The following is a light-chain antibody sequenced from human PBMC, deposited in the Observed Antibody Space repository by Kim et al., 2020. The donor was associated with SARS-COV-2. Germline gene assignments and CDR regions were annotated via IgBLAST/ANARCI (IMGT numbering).Light chain of an antibody. J-gene: IGLJ2*01. CDR2: QDT. V-gene: IGLV3-1*01. Sequence: SYELTQPPSVSVSPGQTASITCSGDKLGDQYACWYQQKPGQSPVLVISQDTKRPSGIPARFSGSNSGNTATLTISGTQAMDEADYYCQAWDTSTGVFVFGGGTQLTVL. CDR1: KLGDQY. CDR3: QAWDTSTGVFV.